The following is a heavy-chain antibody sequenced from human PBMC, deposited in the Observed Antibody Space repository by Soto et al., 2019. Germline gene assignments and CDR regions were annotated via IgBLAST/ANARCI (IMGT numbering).Heavy chain of an antibody. V-gene: IGHV3-21*01. D-gene: IGHD3-22*01. J-gene: IGHJ4*02. Sequence: PGGSLRLSCAASGFTFSSYSMNWVRQAPGKGLEWVSSFSSSSSFIYYADSVKGRFTISRDNAKNSLYLQMNSLRAEDTAVYYCARPPYYYDTSGLAYWGQGTLVTVSS. CDR1: GFTFSSYS. CDR3: ARPPYYYDTSGLAY. CDR2: FSSSSSFI.